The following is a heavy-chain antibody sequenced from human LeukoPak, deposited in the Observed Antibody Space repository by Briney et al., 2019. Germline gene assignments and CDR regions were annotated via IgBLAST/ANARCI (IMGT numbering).Heavy chain of an antibody. CDR3: ARRGYSYGYRDFDY. J-gene: IGHJ4*02. D-gene: IGHD5-18*01. V-gene: IGHV4-34*01. CDR1: GGSFSGYY. Sequence: SEPLSLTCAVYGGSFSGYYWSWIRQPPGKGLEWIGEINHSGSTNYNPPLKSRVTISVDTSKNQFSLKLSSVTAADTAVYYCARRGYSYGYRDFDYWGQGTLVTVSS. CDR2: INHSGST.